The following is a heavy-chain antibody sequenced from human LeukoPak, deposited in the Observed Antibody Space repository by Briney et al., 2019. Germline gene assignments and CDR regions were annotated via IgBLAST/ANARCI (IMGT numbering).Heavy chain of an antibody. CDR2: IYHSGNT. Sequence: SGTLSLTCAVSGGSITSSNWWSWVRQPPGKGLEWIGEIYHSGNTNYSPSLSSRVTISLDMSKNQFSLKLSSVTAADTAVYYCASFSALVRGVRDFWGQGTLVTVSS. V-gene: IGHV4-4*02. CDR1: GGSITSSNW. D-gene: IGHD3-10*01. CDR3: ASFSALVRGVRDF. J-gene: IGHJ4*02.